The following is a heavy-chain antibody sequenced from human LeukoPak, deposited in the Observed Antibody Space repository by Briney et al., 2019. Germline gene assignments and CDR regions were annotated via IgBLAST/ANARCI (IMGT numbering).Heavy chain of an antibody. CDR3: AKDWGVPYSANWYGRLDD. D-gene: IGHD6-13*01. CDR2: INPNSGGT. J-gene: IGHJ4*02. V-gene: IGHV1-2*02. CDR1: GGTFSSYA. Sequence: ASVKVSCKASGGTFSSYAISWVRQAPGQGLEWMGWINPNSGGTNYAQKFQGRVTMTRDTSISTAYMELSRLRSDDTAIYYCAKDWGVPYSANWYGRLDDWGQGTLVTVSS.